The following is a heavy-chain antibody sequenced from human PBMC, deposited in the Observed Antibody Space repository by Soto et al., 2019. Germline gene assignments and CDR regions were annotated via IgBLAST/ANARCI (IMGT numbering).Heavy chain of an antibody. CDR3: AGGVLSGSYYNWFDP. V-gene: IGHV1-2*02. J-gene: IGHJ5*02. D-gene: IGHD1-26*01. Sequence: ASVKVSCKASGYTFTGYYMHWVRQAPGQGLEWMGWINPNSGGTDYAQKFQGRVTMTRDTSISTAYMELSRLRSDDTAVYYCAGGVLSGSYYNWFDPWGQGTLVTVSS. CDR2: INPNSGGT. CDR1: GYTFTGYY.